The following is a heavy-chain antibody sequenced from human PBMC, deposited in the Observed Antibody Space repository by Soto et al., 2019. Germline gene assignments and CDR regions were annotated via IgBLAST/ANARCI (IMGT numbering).Heavy chain of an antibody. CDR1: GYTFNYYG. CDR3: ARDSLRLKISGNWFDS. Sequence: GASVKVSCKFSGYTFNYYGMTWVRQAPGQGLEWMGWISGSSGATNYAQKFQDRVTLTTDTSTNTAYMELRSLKLDDTAVYYCARDSLRLKISGNWFDSWGQGTLVTVSS. J-gene: IGHJ5*01. D-gene: IGHD5-12*01. CDR2: ISGSSGAT. V-gene: IGHV1-18*04.